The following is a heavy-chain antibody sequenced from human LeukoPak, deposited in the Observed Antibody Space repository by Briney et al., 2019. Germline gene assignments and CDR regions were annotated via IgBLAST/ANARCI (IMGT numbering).Heavy chain of an antibody. D-gene: IGHD3-16*02. CDR1: GYTFTMYY. CDR3: AREKRGGLSAHLGGLSASYYTYYYMDV. CDR2: INPTDGAT. V-gene: IGHV1-46*01. Sequence: ASVKVSCKASGYTFTMYYIHWVRQAPGQGLEWMGVINPTDGATTYAQRFQGRVTMTRDMSTTTVYMDLRSLRSEDTAVYCCAREKRGGLSAHLGGLSASYYTYYYMDVWGRGTTVTVSS. J-gene: IGHJ6*03.